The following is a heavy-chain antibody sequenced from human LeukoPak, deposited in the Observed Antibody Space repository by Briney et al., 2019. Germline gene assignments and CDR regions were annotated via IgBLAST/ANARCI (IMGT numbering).Heavy chain of an antibody. J-gene: IGHJ4*02. V-gene: IGHV4-30-4*01. Sequence: PSETLSLTCTVSRGSISSGDYYWSWIRQPPGKGLEWIGYIYYSGSTYYNPSLKSRVTISVDTSKNQFSLKLSSVTAADTAVYYCARAPPPYMVTGWGQGTLVTVSS. D-gene: IGHD4-23*01. CDR3: ARAPPPYMVTG. CDR2: IYYSGST. CDR1: RGSISSGDYY.